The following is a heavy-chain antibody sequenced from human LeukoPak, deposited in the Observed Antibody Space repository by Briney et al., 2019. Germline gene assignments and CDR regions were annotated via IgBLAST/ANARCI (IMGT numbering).Heavy chain of an antibody. Sequence: ASVKVPCKASGYTFTSYDINWVRQATGQGLEWMGWMNPNSGNTGYAQKFQGRVTMTRNTSISTAYMELSSLRSEDTAVYYCARAKDFWSGYYRLSFDYWGQGTLVTVSS. CDR2: MNPNSGNT. V-gene: IGHV1-8*01. J-gene: IGHJ4*02. CDR3: ARAKDFWSGYYRLSFDY. CDR1: GYTFTSYD. D-gene: IGHD3-3*01.